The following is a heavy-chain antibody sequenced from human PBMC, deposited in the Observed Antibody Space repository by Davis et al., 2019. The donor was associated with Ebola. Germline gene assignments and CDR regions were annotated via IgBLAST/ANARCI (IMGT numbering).Heavy chain of an antibody. J-gene: IGHJ4*02. V-gene: IGHV3-23*01. Sequence: GESLKISCSASGFIFSTYVMSWVRQAPGKGLEWVSTYGTGAETYYADSVKGRFTISRDNSKNTLYLQMNSLRAEDTAVYYSARRADYWGQGTLVTVSS. CDR3: ARRADY. CDR2: GTGAET. CDR1: GFIFSTYV.